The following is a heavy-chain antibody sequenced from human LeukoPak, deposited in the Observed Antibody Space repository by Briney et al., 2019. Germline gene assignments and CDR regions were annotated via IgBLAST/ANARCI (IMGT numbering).Heavy chain of an antibody. V-gene: IGHV1-2*02. Sequence: ASVKVSCKASGYTFTGYYMHWVRQAPGQGLEWMGWINPNSGGTNYAQKFQGRVTMTRDTSISTAYMELSRLRSDDTAVYYCARVRWYSGYDYLDYWGQGTLVTVSS. CDR1: GYTFTGYY. CDR3: ARVRWYSGYDYLDY. D-gene: IGHD5-12*01. J-gene: IGHJ4*02. CDR2: INPNSGGT.